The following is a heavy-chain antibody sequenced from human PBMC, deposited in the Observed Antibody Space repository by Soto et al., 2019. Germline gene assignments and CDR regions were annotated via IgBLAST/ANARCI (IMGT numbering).Heavy chain of an antibody. D-gene: IGHD6-19*01. J-gene: IGHJ4*02. CDR2: IYYSGST. V-gene: IGHV4-59*01. CDR3: AREVAVAGTLHYFDY. Sequence: SETLSLTCTVSGGSISSYYWSWIRQPPGKGLEWIGYIYYSGSTNYNPSLKSRVTISVDTSKNQFSLKLSSVTAADAAVYYCAREVAVAGTLHYFDYWGQGTLVTVSS. CDR1: GGSISSYY.